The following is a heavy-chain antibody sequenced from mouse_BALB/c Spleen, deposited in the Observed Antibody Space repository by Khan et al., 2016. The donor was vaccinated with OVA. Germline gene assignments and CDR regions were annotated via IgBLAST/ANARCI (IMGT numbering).Heavy chain of an antibody. D-gene: IGHD2-1*01. V-gene: IGHV5-9-1*01. CDR2: ISSAGTYT. Sequence: EVELVESGGGLVKPGGSLKLSCSASGFTFSTFVMSWVRQTPEKRLEWVATISSAGTYTYYSDSVKGRFTISRDNAKNTQYLQMNSLRSEDTGMYYSTNGNYGWFAYWGQGTLVTASA. CDR1: GFTFSTFV. J-gene: IGHJ3*01. CDR3: TNGNYGWFAY.